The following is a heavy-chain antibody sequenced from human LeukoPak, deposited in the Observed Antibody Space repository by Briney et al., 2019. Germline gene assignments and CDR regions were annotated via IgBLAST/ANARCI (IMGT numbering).Heavy chain of an antibody. D-gene: IGHD6-19*01. V-gene: IGHV3-20*04. CDR3: ARATAGSESSGWYSSDYYYYMDV. CDR1: GFTFDDYG. J-gene: IGHJ6*03. CDR2: INWNGGST. Sequence: TGGSLRLSCAASGFTFDDYGMSWVRQAPGKGLDWVSGINWNGGSTGYADSVKGRFTISRDNAKNSLYLQMNSLRAEDTALYYCARATAGSESSGWYSSDYYYYMDVWGKGTTVTVSS.